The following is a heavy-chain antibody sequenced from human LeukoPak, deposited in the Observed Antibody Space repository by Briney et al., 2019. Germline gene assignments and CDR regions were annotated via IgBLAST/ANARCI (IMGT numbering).Heavy chain of an antibody. J-gene: IGHJ4*02. CDR2: ISSSSSYI. V-gene: IGHV3-21*01. CDR1: GFTFSSYS. CDR3: ARDGHGDYFDY. Sequence: GGSLRLSCAAPGFTFSSYSMNWVRQAPGKGLEWVSSISSSSSYIYYADSVKGRFTISRDNAKNSLYLQMNSLRAEDTAVYYCARDGHGDYFDYWGQGTLVTVSS. D-gene: IGHD4-17*01.